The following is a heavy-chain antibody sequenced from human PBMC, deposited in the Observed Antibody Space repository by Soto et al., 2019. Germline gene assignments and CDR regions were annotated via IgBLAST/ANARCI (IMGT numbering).Heavy chain of an antibody. V-gene: IGHV3-23*01. CDR3: AKTAEAVAGTVYGY. CDR2: IGGSGGST. CDR1: GFTFSSYW. J-gene: IGHJ4*02. D-gene: IGHD6-19*01. Sequence: PGGSLRLSCAASGFTFSSYWMSWVRQAPGKGLEWVAGIGGSGGSTYNADSVKGRFTISRDNSKNTLYLQMNSLRAEDTAVYYCAKTAEAVAGTVYGYWGQGTLVTVSS.